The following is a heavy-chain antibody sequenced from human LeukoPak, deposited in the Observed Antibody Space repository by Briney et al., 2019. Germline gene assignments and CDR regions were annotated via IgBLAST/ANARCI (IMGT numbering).Heavy chain of an antibody. V-gene: IGHV3-66*04. Sequence: GGSLRLSCAASGFTVSSNYMSWVRQAPGKGLEWVSVIYSGGSTYHADSVKGRFTISRDNSKNTLYLQMNSLRDEDTAVYYCARLVWGGGSLDAFDIWGQGTMVTVSS. CDR3: ARLVWGGGSLDAFDI. CDR2: IYSGGST. D-gene: IGHD3-16*01. J-gene: IGHJ3*02. CDR1: GFTVSSNY.